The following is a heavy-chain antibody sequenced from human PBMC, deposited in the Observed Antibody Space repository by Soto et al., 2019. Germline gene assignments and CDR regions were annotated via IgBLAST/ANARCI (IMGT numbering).Heavy chain of an antibody. J-gene: IGHJ5*02. Sequence: GGSLRLSCAASGFTFSSYAMTWVRQAPGKGLEWVSVISGSGGSTDYADSVKGRFTISRDNAKNSLYLQMNSLRDDDTAVYYCSRPSSGWANWFDPWGQGTLVTVSS. V-gene: IGHV3-23*01. D-gene: IGHD6-19*01. CDR2: ISGSGGST. CDR3: SRPSSGWANWFDP. CDR1: GFTFSSYA.